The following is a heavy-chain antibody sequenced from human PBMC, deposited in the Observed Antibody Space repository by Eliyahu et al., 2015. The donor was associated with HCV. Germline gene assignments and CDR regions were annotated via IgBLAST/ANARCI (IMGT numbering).Heavy chain of an antibody. Sequence: QVQLQESGPGLVKPSETLSLTXXVSGASISTYYWSWTRQPPGKGLEWIGYIHYSGSTNYNPSLKSRVTISVDTSKNQFSLKLSSVTAADTAVYYCASGGGGIAVAGTGGWFDPWGQGTLVTVSS. CDR2: IHYSGST. V-gene: IGHV4-59*01. D-gene: IGHD6-19*01. CDR1: GASISTYY. J-gene: IGHJ5*02. CDR3: ASGGGGIAVAGTGGWFDP.